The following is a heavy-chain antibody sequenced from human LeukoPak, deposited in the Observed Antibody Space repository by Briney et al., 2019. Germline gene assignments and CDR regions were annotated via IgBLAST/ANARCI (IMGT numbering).Heavy chain of an antibody. J-gene: IGHJ4*02. D-gene: IGHD6-13*01. V-gene: IGHV3-23*01. CDR2: ISGSGGST. CDR3: AKDGCQQLIMGRFDY. CDR1: GFTFSSYA. Sequence: GGSLRLSCAASGFTFSSYAMSWVRRAPGKGLEWVSAISGSGGSTYYADSVKGRFTISRDNSKNTLYLQMNSLRAEDTAVYYCAKDGCQQLIMGRFDYWGQGTLVTVSS.